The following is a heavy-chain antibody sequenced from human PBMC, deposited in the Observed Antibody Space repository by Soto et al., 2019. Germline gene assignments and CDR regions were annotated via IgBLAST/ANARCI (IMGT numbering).Heavy chain of an antibody. Sequence: SETLSLTCAVYGGSFSGYYWSWIRQPPGKGLEWIGEINHSGSTNYNPSLKSRVTISVDTSKNQFSLKLSSVTAADTAVYYCARGGIAAAGTLKDFDYWGQGTLVT. CDR2: INHSGST. D-gene: IGHD6-13*01. J-gene: IGHJ4*02. CDR1: GGSFSGYY. CDR3: ARGGIAAAGTLKDFDY. V-gene: IGHV4-34*01.